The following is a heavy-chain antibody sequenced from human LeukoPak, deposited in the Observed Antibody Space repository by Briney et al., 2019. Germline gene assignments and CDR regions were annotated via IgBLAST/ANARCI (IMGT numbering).Heavy chain of an antibody. V-gene: IGHV3-7*03. D-gene: IGHD1-26*01. CDR1: GFTFSSYE. CDR3: ARNEKWGRDY. Sequence: GGSLRLSCAASGFTFSSYEMNWVRQAPGKGLEWVANIVQDGSQKYYVDSVKGRFTISRDNGKNSLYLQMNSLRAEDTAVYYCARNEKWGRDYWGQGTLVTVSS. J-gene: IGHJ4*02. CDR2: IVQDGSQK.